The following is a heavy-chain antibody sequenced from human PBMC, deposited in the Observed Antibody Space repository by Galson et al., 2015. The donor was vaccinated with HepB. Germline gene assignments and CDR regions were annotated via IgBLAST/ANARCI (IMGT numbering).Heavy chain of an antibody. CDR2: IIPIFGTA. D-gene: IGHD2-15*01. CDR3: ARGEGYCSGGSCYALPMDV. CDR1: GGTFSSYA. Sequence: SVKVSCKASGGTFSSYAISWVRQAPGQGLEWMGGIIPIFGTANYAQKFQGRVTITADESTSTAYMELSSLRSEDTAVYYCARGEGYCSGGSCYALPMDVWGQGTTVTVSS. J-gene: IGHJ6*02. V-gene: IGHV1-69*13.